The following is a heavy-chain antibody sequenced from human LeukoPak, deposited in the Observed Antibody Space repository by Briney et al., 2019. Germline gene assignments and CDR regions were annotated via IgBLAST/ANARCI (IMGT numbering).Heavy chain of an antibody. CDR2: INHSGST. CDR1: GGSFSGYY. D-gene: IGHD1-26*01. V-gene: IGHV4-34*01. Sequence: PSETLSLTCAGYGGSFSGYYWSWIRQPPGKGLEWIGEINHSGSTNYNPSLKSRVTISVDTSKNQFSLKLSSVTAADTAVYYCARGLQWELPPWYFDLWGRGTLVTVSS. CDR3: ARGLQWELPPWYFDL. J-gene: IGHJ2*01.